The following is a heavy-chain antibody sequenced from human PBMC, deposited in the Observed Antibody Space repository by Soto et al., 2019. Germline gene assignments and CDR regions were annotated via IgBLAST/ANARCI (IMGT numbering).Heavy chain of an antibody. V-gene: IGHV1-2*02. D-gene: IGHD2-2*01. Sequence: ASVKVSCKASGYTFTGYYMHWVRQAPGQGLEWMGWINPNSGGTNYAQKFQGRVTMTRDTSISTAYMELRRLRSDDTAVYYCERARDIVVVPAGYSSSWYDFWGKGTLVTVSS. CDR2: INPNSGGT. CDR3: ERARDIVVVPAGYSSSWYDF. CDR1: GYTFTGYY. J-gene: IGHJ5*01.